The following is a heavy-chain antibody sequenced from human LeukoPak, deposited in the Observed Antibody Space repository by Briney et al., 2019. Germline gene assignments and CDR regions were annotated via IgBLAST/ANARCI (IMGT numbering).Heavy chain of an antibody. CDR2: IYYSGST. J-gene: IGHJ4*02. Sequence: SETLSLTCTVSGDSISSSSSYWGWIRQPPGEGLEWIGSIYYSGSTYYNTSLKSRVTISVDTSKNQFSLKLTSVTAADTAVYYCARTYGSGSSYTAFDYWGQGTLVTVSS. CDR1: GDSISSSSSY. V-gene: IGHV4-39*01. D-gene: IGHD3-10*01. CDR3: ARTYGSGSSYTAFDY.